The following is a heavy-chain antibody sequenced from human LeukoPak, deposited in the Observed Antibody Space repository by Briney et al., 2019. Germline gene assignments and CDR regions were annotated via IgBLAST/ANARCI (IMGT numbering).Heavy chain of an antibody. CDR1: GGSISSSSHY. Sequence: PSETLSLTCTVSGGSISSSSHYWGWIRQPPGKGLEWIGSIYYSGSTYYNPSLKSRVTISVDTSKNQFSLKLSSVTAADTAVYYCARVPRHCSSTSCHLGTGAYNWFDPWGQGTLVTVSS. D-gene: IGHD2-2*01. CDR2: IYYSGST. CDR3: ARVPRHCSSTSCHLGTGAYNWFDP. J-gene: IGHJ5*02. V-gene: IGHV4-39*07.